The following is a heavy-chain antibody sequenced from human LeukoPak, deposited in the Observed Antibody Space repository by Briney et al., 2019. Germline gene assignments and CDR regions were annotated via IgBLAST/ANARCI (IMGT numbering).Heavy chain of an antibody. Sequence: ASVKVSCKASGYTFTGYYMHWVRQAPGQGLEWMGWINPNGGGTNYAQKFQGRVTMTRDTSISTAYMELSRLRSDDTAVYYCARSQDIVVVPAVPAYYWGQGTLVTVSS. V-gene: IGHV1-2*02. D-gene: IGHD2-2*01. CDR3: ARSQDIVVVPAVPAYY. J-gene: IGHJ4*02. CDR1: GYTFTGYY. CDR2: INPNGGGT.